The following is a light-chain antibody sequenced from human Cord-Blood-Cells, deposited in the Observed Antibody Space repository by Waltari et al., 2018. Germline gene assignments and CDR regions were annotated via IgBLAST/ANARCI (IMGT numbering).Light chain of an antibody. Sequence: QSALTQPASVSGSPGQSITISCTGTSSDVGGYNYVSWYQQHPGKAPKLMLYDVSNRPSGVSNRFSGSKSGNTASLTISVLQAEDEADYYCSSYTSSSTWVFGGGTKLTVL. J-gene: IGLJ3*02. CDR1: SSDVGGYNY. CDR3: SSYTSSSTWV. V-gene: IGLV2-14*01. CDR2: DVS.